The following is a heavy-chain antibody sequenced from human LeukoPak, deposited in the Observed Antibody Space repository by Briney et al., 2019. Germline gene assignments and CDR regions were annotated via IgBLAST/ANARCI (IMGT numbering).Heavy chain of an antibody. CDR1: GGSISSSSYY. D-gene: IGHD2-15*01. V-gene: IGHV4-39*07. CDR2: IYYSGST. J-gene: IGHJ4*02. CDR3: ARDPGDCSGGSCYGGDY. Sequence: SETLSLTCTVSGGSISSSSYYWGWIRQPPGKGLEWIGSIYYSGSTYYNPSLKSPVTISVDTSKNQFSLKLSSVTAADTAVYYCARDPGDCSGGSCYGGDYWGQGTLVTVSS.